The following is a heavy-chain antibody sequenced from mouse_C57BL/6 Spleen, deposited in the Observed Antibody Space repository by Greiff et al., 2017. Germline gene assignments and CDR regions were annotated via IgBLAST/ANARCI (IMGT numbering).Heavy chain of an antibody. V-gene: IGHV1-20*01. CDR1: GYSFNGYF. J-gene: IGHJ4*01. CDR2: INPYNGDT. Sequence: EVQLQQSGPELVKPGDSVKISCKASGYSFNGYFMNWVMQSHGKSLEWIGRINPYNGDTFYHQKFKGKATLPVDKSCRADNMEIRSLTSEDSVVYYGTREGYSIYAMDYWGQGTSVTVSS. CDR3: TREGYSIYAMDY. D-gene: IGHD2-12*01.